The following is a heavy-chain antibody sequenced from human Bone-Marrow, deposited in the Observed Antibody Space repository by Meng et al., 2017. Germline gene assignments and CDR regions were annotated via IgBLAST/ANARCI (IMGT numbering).Heavy chain of an antibody. V-gene: IGHV3-74*03. CDR1: GFTFSGYW. Sequence: GGSLRLSCTASGFTFSGYWMHWVRQVPGKGLVWVSRINGDGSTTTYADSVKGRFTISRDNAKNTLSLQMNSLRADDTAVYFCVRALNDDPGETFWGQGTLVTVSS. CDR3: VRALNDDPGETF. J-gene: IGHJ4*02. CDR2: INGDGSTT. D-gene: IGHD1-1*01.